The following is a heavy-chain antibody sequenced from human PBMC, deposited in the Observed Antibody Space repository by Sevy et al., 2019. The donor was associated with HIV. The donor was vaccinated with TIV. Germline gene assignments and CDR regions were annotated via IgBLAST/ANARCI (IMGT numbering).Heavy chain of an antibody. CDR1: GHTLTELP. D-gene: IGHD3-22*01. CDR3: ASTREYYSDNSGYFDY. CDR2: FDPEDGER. J-gene: IGHJ4*02. V-gene: IGHV1-24*01. Sequence: ASVKVSCKFSGHTLTELPIHWVRQAPGKRLEWMGRFDPEDGERIYAQKFQGRVTMTEDTSTDPAYMELSSLRSEDTALYYCASTREYYSDNSGYFDYWGQGTLVTVSS.